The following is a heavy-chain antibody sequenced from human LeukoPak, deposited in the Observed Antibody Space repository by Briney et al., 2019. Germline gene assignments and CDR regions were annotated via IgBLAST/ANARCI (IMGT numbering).Heavy chain of an antibody. Sequence: SETLSLNCAVYGGSFSGYYWSWIRQPPGKGLEWIGEINHSGSTNYNPSLKSRVTISVDTSKNQFSLKLSSVTAADTAVYYCARGLGSSFLYYYYYYMDVWGKGTTVTVSS. D-gene: IGHD6-6*01. J-gene: IGHJ6*03. CDR1: GGSFSGYY. CDR3: ARGLGSSFLYYYYYYMDV. CDR2: INHSGST. V-gene: IGHV4-34*01.